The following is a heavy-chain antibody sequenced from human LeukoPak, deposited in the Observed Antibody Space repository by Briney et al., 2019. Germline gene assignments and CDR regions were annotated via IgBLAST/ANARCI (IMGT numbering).Heavy chain of an antibody. J-gene: IGHJ4*02. D-gene: IGHD3-16*01. CDR3: AREVITFGGVIAN. CDR2: IYYSGST. Sequence: SETLSLACTVSGGSVSSGSYYWSWIRQPPGKGLEWIGYIYYSGSTNYNPSLKSRVTISVDTSKNQFSLKLSSVTAADTAVYYCAREVITFGGVIANWGQGTLVTVSS. V-gene: IGHV4-61*01. CDR1: GGSVSSGSYY.